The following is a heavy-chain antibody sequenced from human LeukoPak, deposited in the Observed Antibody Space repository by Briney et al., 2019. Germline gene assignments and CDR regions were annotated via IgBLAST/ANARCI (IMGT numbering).Heavy chain of an antibody. CDR2: ISGGGGST. J-gene: IGHJ5*02. CDR1: GFTFSSYW. CDR3: AKGQFGEYPGWFDP. D-gene: IGHD3-10*01. V-gene: IGHV3-23*01. Sequence: PGGSLRLSCAASGFTFSSYWMSWVRQALGKGLEWVSAISGGGGSTYYADSVKGRFTISRDNSKNTLYLQMNSLRAEDTAVYYCAKGQFGEYPGWFDPWAREPWSPSPQ.